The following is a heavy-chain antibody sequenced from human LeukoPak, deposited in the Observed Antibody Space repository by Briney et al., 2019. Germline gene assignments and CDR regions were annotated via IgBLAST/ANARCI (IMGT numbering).Heavy chain of an antibody. D-gene: IGHD6-13*01. CDR1: GGSISSGGYY. J-gene: IGHJ4*02. V-gene: IGHV4-31*03. CDR2: IYYSGST. CDR3: ARSSSWYYFDY. Sequence: SETLSLTCTVSGGSISSGGYYWSWIRQHPGKGLEWIGYIYYSGSTYYNPSLKSRVTISVDTSKNQFSLKLSSVTAADTAVYYCARSSSWYYFDYWGQGTLVTVSS.